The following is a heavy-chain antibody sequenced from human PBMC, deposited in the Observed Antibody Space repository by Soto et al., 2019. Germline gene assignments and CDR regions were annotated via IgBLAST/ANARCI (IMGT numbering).Heavy chain of an antibody. J-gene: IGHJ5*02. CDR3: ARAKAPLYSSSWYWFDP. Sequence: PSETLSLTCTVSGGSISSYYGSWIRQPPGKGLEWIGYIYYSGSTNYNPSLKGRVTISVDTSKNQFSLKLSSVTAADTAVYYCARAKAPLYSSSWYWFDPWGQGTLVTVSS. V-gene: IGHV4-59*08. CDR2: IYYSGST. CDR1: GGSISSYY. D-gene: IGHD6-13*01.